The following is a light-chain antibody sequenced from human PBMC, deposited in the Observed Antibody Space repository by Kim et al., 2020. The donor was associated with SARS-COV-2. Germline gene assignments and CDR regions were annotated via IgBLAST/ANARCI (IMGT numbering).Light chain of an antibody. V-gene: IGLV3-19*01. Sequence: SSELTQDPAVSVALGQTVRITCQGDSLRTYYAAWYQQKPGQAPVLVLYGKNDRPSGIPDRFSGSSSGNTASLTIAGAQAEDEADYYCKSRDTITNVVFGGGTQLTVL. CDR2: GKN. CDR1: SLRTYY. J-gene: IGLJ2*01. CDR3: KSRDTITNVV.